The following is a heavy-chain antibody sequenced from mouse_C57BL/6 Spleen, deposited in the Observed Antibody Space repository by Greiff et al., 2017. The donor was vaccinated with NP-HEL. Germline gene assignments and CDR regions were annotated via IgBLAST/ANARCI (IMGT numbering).Heavy chain of an antibody. Sequence: EVNVVESGGGLVKPGGSLKLSCAASGFTFSSYAMSWVRQTPEKRLEWVATISDGGSYTYYPDNVKGRFTISRDNAKNNLYLQMSHLKSEDTAMYYCARDRGDYDVFSWFAYWGQGTLVTVSA. V-gene: IGHV5-4*01. D-gene: IGHD2-4*01. CDR2: ISDGGSYT. J-gene: IGHJ3*01. CDR1: GFTFSSYA. CDR3: ARDRGDYDVFSWFAY.